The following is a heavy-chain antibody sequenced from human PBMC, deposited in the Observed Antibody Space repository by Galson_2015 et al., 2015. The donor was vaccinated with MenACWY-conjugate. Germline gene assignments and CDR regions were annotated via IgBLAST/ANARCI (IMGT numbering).Heavy chain of an antibody. V-gene: IGHV1-3*01. D-gene: IGHD4-23*01. Sequence: SVKVSCKASGYTFTNYALHWVRQAPGQRLEWMGWINAGNGHTKYSQKFQDRVTITRDASANTAYMELYSLRSEDTTVFFCARGRWVATKADYNLDSWGQGTLVTVSS. CDR1: GYTFTNYA. J-gene: IGHJ4*02. CDR2: INAGNGHT. CDR3: ARGRWVATKADYNLDS.